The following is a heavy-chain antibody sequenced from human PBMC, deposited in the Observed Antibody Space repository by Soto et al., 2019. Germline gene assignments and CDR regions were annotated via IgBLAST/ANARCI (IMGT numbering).Heavy chain of an antibody. CDR3: AALDYYVDSGYSYFAY. D-gene: IGHD3-10*02. CDR2: IIPIVLTA. J-gene: IGHJ4*02. CDR1: GGTFSSHA. Sequence: QVQLVQSGAEVKKPGSSVKVSCKASGGTFSSHAISWVRQAPGQGLEWMGGIIPIVLTANYAQKFQGRVTIIADDSTSTAYMELSSLRSEDTAVYYCAALDYYVDSGYSYFAYWGQGTLVTVSS. V-gene: IGHV1-69*12.